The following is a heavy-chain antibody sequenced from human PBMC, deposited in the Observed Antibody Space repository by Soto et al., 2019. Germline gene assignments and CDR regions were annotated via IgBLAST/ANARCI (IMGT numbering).Heavy chain of an antibody. CDR2: NYYAGST. Sequence: QVQLQESGPGLVKPSETLSLTCTVSGGSINNYYWSWIRQPPGKGLEFIGYNYYAGSTTYNPSLKGRVTISVDTSKNQFSLKMTSVTAADTAVYYCARLGGYYQALDSWGQGTLLTVSS. D-gene: IGHD3-22*01. V-gene: IGHV4-59*08. CDR1: GGSINNYY. CDR3: ARLGGYYQALDS. J-gene: IGHJ4*02.